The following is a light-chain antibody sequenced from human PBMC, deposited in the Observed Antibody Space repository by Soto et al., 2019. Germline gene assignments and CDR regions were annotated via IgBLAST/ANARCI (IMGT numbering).Light chain of an antibody. V-gene: IGKV1-5*01. Sequence: DIQMTQSPSTLSASVGDRVTITCRASQSISSWLAWYQQKPGKAPKLLIYDASSLESGVPSRFSGSGSGTEFTLTIRSLQPDDFATYYCQHLYSFPLSFGGGTKVDIK. J-gene: IGKJ4*01. CDR3: QHLYSFPLS. CDR2: DAS. CDR1: QSISSW.